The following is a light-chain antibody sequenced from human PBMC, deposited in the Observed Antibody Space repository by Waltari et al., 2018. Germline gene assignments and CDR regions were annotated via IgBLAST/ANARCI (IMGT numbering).Light chain of an antibody. CDR3: QQYYGTPPT. V-gene: IGKV4-1*01. CDR1: QSVLYNSDNKNY. CDR2: WAS. J-gene: IGKJ1*01. Sequence: DIVMTQSPDSLSVSLGERATINCKSRQSVLYNSDNKNYLAWYQQKPGQPPKLLIYWASTREFGVPDRFSGSGSGTDFTLTISSLQAEDVAVYYCQQYYGTPPTFGQGTKVEIK.